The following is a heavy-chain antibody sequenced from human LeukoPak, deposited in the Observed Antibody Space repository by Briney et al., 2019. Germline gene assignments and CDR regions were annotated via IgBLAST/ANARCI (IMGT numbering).Heavy chain of an antibody. D-gene: IGHD5-24*01. J-gene: IGHJ3*02. CDR2: INPNSGGT. CDR1: GYTFTGYY. Sequence: ASVKVSCKASGYTFTGYYMHWVRQAPGQGLEWMGWINPNSGGTNYAQKFQGRVTMTRDMSISTAYMELSSLRSEDTAIYYCARIRDGYNDAYDIWGQGTVVTVPS. CDR3: ARIRDGYNDAYDI. V-gene: IGHV1-2*02.